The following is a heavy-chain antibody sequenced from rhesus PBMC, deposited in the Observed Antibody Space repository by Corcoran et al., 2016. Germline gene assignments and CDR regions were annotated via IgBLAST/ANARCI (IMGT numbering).Heavy chain of an antibody. Sequence: QVQLQESGPGLVKPSETLSLTCSISGDSISGYFWNWIRRPPGRGLEWIGYIGGSTCITTYNAALTSRVSFSTDTSKNQFSLKLTSMTAADTAVYYCARFPGYYPNFDFWGQGILVTVSS. J-gene: IGHJ4*01. CDR2: IGGSTCIT. D-gene: IGHD3-28*01. CDR3: ARFPGYYPNFDF. V-gene: IGHV4-165*02. CDR1: GDSISGYF.